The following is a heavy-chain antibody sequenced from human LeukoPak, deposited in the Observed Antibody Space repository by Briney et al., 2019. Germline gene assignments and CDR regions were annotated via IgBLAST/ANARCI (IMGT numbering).Heavy chain of an antibody. V-gene: IGHV3-30*04. J-gene: IGHJ6*04. Sequence: GGSLRLSCAASGFTFSSYAMHWVRQAPGKGLEWVAVISYDGSNKYYADSVKGRVTISRDNSKNTLYLQMNSLRAEDTAVYYCASPYYDILTGYNYGMDVWGKGTTVTVSS. D-gene: IGHD3-9*01. CDR3: ASPYYDILTGYNYGMDV. CDR2: ISYDGSNK. CDR1: GFTFSSYA.